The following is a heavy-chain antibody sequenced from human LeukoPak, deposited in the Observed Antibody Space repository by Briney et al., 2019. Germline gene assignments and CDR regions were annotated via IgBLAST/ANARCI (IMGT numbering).Heavy chain of an antibody. V-gene: IGHV4-4*07. CDR3: ARVSPYCFGALSSPIDI. CDR1: GGSISSNY. CDR2: IYTSGST. D-gene: IGHD3-10*01. J-gene: IGHJ3*02. Sequence: SETLSLTCTVSGGSISSNYWTWIRQPAGKGLEWIGRIYTSGSTNYNPSLKSRVTMSVDTSKNQFSLKLSSVTAADTAVYYCARVSPYCFGALSSPIDIWGQGTMVTVSS.